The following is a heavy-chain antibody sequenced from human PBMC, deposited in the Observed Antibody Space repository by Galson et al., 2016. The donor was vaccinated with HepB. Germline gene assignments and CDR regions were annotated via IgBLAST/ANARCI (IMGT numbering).Heavy chain of an antibody. V-gene: IGHV3-23*01. D-gene: IGHD6-13*01. Sequence: SLRLSCAASGFTFSDYAMTWVRQAPGKGLEWVSSISGSGSGTYIGDSVKGRFDVSRDNSNNTLFLHMKNLRAEETALYYCARVSRPGISAPRYGMDVWGRGTTVTASS. J-gene: IGHJ6*04. CDR2: ISGSGSGT. CDR1: GFTFSDYA. CDR3: ARVSRPGISAPRYGMDV.